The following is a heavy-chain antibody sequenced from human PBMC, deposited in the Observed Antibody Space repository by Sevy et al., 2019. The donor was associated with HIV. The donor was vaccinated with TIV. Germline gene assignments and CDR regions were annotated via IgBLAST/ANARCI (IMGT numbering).Heavy chain of an antibody. CDR2: IYTSGST. D-gene: IGHD3-10*01. J-gene: IGHJ6*02. V-gene: IGHV4-4*07. CDR1: GGSISSYY. CDR3: ARVGPTYYYGSGSYSAGYYYGMDV. Sequence: SETLSLTCTVSGGSISSYYWSWIRQPAGKGLEWIGRIYTSGSTNYNPSLKSRVTMSVDTSKNQFSLKLSSVTAADTAVYYCARVGPTYYYGSGSYSAGYYYGMDVRGQGTTVTVSS.